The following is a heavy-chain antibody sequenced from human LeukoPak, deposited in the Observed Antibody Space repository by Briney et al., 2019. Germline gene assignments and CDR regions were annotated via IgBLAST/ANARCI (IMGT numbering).Heavy chain of an antibody. CDR1: GLPFSNYA. J-gene: IGHJ4*02. Sequence: GGSLRLSCAASGLPFSNYAIHWVRQAPGKGLEWVAVIWYDGSNKYYADSVKGRFTISRDNSKNTPYLQMNSLRAEDTAVYYCARDLSHLGAVAGHVDYWGQGTLVTVSS. D-gene: IGHD6-19*01. V-gene: IGHV3-33*08. CDR2: IWYDGSNK. CDR3: ARDLSHLGAVAGHVDY.